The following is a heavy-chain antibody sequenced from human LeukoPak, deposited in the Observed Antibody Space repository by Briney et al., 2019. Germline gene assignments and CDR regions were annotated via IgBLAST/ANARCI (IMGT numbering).Heavy chain of an antibody. V-gene: IGHV3-33*01. CDR2: IWYDGNNK. J-gene: IGHJ5*02. Sequence: GGSLRLSCAASGFTFSSYGMHWVRQAPGKGLEWVAVIWYDGNNKYYADSVKGRFTISRDNSKNTLYLQMNSLRAEDTAVYYCARGGSPDYVDPWGQGTLVTVSS. CDR1: GFTFSSYG. D-gene: IGHD3-16*01. CDR3: ARGGSPDYVDP.